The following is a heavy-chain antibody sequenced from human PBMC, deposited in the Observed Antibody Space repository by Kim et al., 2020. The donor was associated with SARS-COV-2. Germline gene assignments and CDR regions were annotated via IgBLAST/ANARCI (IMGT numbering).Heavy chain of an antibody. V-gene: IGHV3-30*18. CDR3: AKERTPTYSSGWPLDY. CDR1: GFTFSDYD. D-gene: IGHD6-19*01. Sequence: GGSLRLSCAASGFTFSDYDMQWVRQAPGKGLEWVAVVSYIGNFKYYADSVRGRFSISRDNSKNTLYLQMNSLRAEDTAVYYCAKERTPTYSSGWPLDYWGQGTLVTVSS. J-gene: IGHJ4*02. CDR2: VSYIGNFK.